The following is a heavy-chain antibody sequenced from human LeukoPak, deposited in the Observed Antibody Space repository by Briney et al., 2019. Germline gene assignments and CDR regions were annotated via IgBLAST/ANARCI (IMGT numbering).Heavy chain of an antibody. V-gene: IGHV3-23*01. CDR1: GFTFSNSA. CDR3: AKGPLLWD. J-gene: IGHJ4*02. Sequence: GGSLRLSCVGPGFTFSNSAMTWVRQAPGKGLEWVSVITSGGARTYYADAVKGRFSISRDNSKNTVFLQMNSLRAEDTAVYYCAKGPLLWDWGQGTLVTVSS. D-gene: IGHD2/OR15-2a*01. CDR2: ITSGGART.